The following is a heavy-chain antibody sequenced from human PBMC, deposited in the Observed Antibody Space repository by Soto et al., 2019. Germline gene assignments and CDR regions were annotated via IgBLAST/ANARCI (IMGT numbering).Heavy chain of an antibody. J-gene: IGHJ4*02. D-gene: IGHD4-17*01. CDR2: IKQDGSEK. V-gene: IGHV3-7*01. Sequence: GGSLKLSCAASGFTFSSYWMSWVRQAPGKGLEWVANIKQDGSEKYYVDSVKGRFTISRDNAKNSLYLQMNSLRAEDTAVYYCARDDFLPYGDPAYYFDYWGQGTLVTVSS. CDR3: ARDDFLPYGDPAYYFDY. CDR1: GFTFSSYW.